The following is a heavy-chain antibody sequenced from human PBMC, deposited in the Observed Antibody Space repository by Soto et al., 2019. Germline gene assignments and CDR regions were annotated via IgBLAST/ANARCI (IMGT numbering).Heavy chain of an antibody. J-gene: IGHJ5*02. CDR1: GFTFSGYS. V-gene: IGHV3-48*02. Sequence: GRYLRLSCAASGFTFSGYSMNWVRQAPGKGLEWVAYISSSSSTIYYADSVKGRFTISRDNAKNSLYLQMNSLRDEDTAVYYCAREGGSLNWFDPWGQGTLVTVSS. CDR3: AREGGSLNWFDP. D-gene: IGHD1-26*01. CDR2: ISSSSSTI.